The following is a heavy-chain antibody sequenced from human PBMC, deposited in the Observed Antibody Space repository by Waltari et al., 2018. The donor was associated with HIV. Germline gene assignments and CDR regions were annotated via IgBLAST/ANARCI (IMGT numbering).Heavy chain of an antibody. CDR1: GGSFSGYY. CDR2: INHSGSN. Sequence: QVQLQQWGAGLLKPSETLSLTCAVYGGSFSGYYWSWIRQPPGKGLEWIGEINHSGSNNYNPSRHSRVTISVATAKNQFSLKLSSVTAADTAVYYFARGRDIAVATDSYWYLDLWGRGTLVTVSS. J-gene: IGHJ2*01. V-gene: IGHV4-34*01. CDR3: ARGRDIAVATDSYWYLDL. D-gene: IGHD5-12*01.